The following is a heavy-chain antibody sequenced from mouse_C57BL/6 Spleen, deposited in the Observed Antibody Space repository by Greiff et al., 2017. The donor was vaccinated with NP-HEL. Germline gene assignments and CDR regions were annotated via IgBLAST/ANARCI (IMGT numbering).Heavy chain of an antibody. V-gene: IGHV2-6-1*01. CDR2: IWSDGST. CDR1: GFSLTSYG. J-gene: IGHJ1*03. D-gene: IGHD1-1*01. CDR3: ARHYYYGSSSYFDV. Sequence: QVQLKESGPGLVAPSQSLSITCTVSGFSLTSYGVHWVRQPPGKGLEWLVVIWSDGSTTYNSAPKSRLSISKDNSKSQVFLKMNSLQTDDTSMYYCARHYYYGSSSYFDVWGTGTTVTVSS.